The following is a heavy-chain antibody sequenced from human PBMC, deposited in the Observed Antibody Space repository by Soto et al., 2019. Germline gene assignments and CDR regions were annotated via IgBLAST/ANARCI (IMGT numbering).Heavy chain of an antibody. D-gene: IGHD6-19*01. CDR1: GFTFSNAW. J-gene: IGHJ6*02. CDR2: IKSKTDGWTT. Sequence: PGGSLRLSCAASGFTFSNAWMNWVRQAPGKGLEWVGRIKSKTDGWTTDYAAPVKGRFTISRDDSKNTLYLQMNSLKTEDTAVYYCTRSSGWWPYYYYGMDVWGQGTTVTVSS. V-gene: IGHV3-15*07. CDR3: TRSSGWWPYYYYGMDV.